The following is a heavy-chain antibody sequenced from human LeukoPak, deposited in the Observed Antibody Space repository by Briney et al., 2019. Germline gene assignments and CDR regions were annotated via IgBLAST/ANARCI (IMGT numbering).Heavy chain of an antibody. V-gene: IGHV1-2*02. CDR3: ARGYGSGSYLRDY. CDR1: GGTFSSYV. J-gene: IGHJ4*02. D-gene: IGHD3-10*01. Sequence: ASVKVSCKASGGTFSSYVISWVRQAPGQGLEWIGWINPNSGGTNYAQKFQGRVTMTRDTSISTAYMELSRLRSDDTAVYYCARGYGSGSYLRDYWGQGTLVTVSS. CDR2: INPNSGGT.